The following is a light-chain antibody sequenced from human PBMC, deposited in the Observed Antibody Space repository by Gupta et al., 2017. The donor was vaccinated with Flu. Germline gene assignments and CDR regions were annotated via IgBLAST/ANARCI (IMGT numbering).Light chain of an antibody. CDR1: SSDVGDYDY. J-gene: IGLJ2*01. V-gene: IGLV2-11*03. CDR2: GVT. Sequence: TSSDVGDYDYVSWYQRQPGKAPKRMIYGVTKRPSGVPDRFSGSKSDNTASLAISGLQAEDEANYYCCSYAGTFTFVFGGGTKLTAL. CDR3: CSYAGTFTFV.